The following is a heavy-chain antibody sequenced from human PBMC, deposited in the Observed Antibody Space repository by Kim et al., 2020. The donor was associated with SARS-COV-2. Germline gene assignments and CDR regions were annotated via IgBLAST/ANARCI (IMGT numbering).Heavy chain of an antibody. CDR3: ARAAAGSTVSGSSNFFLDV. V-gene: IGHV4-34*01. J-gene: IGHJ6*03. D-gene: IGHD4-17*01. CDR1: GGSFSPSY. Sequence: SETLSLTCAVYGGSFSPSYWSWIRQPPGKGLEWIWEIDHSGRTHYTPSPESRLTMSVDTSKYQFYMNLRSLTAADTAVYYCARAAAGSTVSGSSNFFLDVCGKGTAVTVSS. CDR2: IDHSGRT.